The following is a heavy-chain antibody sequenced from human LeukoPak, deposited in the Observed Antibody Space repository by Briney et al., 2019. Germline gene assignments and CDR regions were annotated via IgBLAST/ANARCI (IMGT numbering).Heavy chain of an antibody. V-gene: IGHV1-69*04. CDR2: IIPILGIA. Sequence: SVKVSCKASGGTFSSYAISWVRQAPGQGLEWMGRIIPILGIANYAQKFQGRVTITADKSTSTAYMELSSLRSEDTAVYYCATGPIFGGYYWGRFDYWGQGTLVTVSS. J-gene: IGHJ4*02. D-gene: IGHD3-22*01. CDR1: GGTFSSYA. CDR3: ATGPIFGGYYWGRFDY.